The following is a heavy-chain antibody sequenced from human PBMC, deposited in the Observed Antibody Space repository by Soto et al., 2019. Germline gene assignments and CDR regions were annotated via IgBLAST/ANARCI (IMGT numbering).Heavy chain of an antibody. D-gene: IGHD2-2*01. J-gene: IGHJ4*02. CDR1: GGSISSGGYY. CDR3: ARSSTSGNYFDY. Sequence: QVQLQESGPGLVKPSQTLSLTCTVSGGSISSGGYYWSWIRQHPGQGLEWIGYIYYSGSTYYNPSLKSRVTIAVDTSKNQCSRKLSSVTAADTAVYYCARSSTSGNYFDYWGQGTLVTVS. CDR2: IYYSGST. V-gene: IGHV4-31*03.